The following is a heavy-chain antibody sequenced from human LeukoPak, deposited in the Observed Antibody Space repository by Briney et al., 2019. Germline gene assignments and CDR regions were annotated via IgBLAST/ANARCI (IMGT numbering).Heavy chain of an antibody. CDR2: IIPILGIA. D-gene: IGHD2-15*01. Sequence: SVKVSCKASGGTFSSYAISWVRQAPGQGREWMGRIIPILGIANYAQKFQGRVTITADKSTSTAYMELSSLRSEDTALFYCARDSCSGGSCYLSDYWGQGTLVTVSS. J-gene: IGHJ4*02. V-gene: IGHV1-69*04. CDR1: GGTFSSYA. CDR3: ARDSCSGGSCYLSDY.